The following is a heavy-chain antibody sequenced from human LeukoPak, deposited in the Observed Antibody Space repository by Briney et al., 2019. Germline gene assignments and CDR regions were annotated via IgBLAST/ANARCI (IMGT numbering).Heavy chain of an antibody. D-gene: IGHD3-10*01. CDR2: ISGDGSRT. CDR3: ARVRDGSGSFDY. Sequence: GGSLRLSCTASGFTFSTYAMSWVRQAPGKGLVWVSRISGDGSRTSYADSVKGRFTISRDNAKNTLYLQMNSLRAEDTAIFYCARVRDGSGSFDYWGQGTLVTVSS. J-gene: IGHJ4*02. CDR1: GFTFSTYA. V-gene: IGHV3-74*01.